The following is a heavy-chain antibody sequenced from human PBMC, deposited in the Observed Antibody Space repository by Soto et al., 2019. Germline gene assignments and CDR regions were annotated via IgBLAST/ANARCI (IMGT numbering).Heavy chain of an antibody. CDR1: GFTFSRFA. CDR3: AKGSDESRPYYFDL. CDR2: ITDSSGDT. J-gene: IGHJ4*02. Sequence: EAQLLESGGGSVQPGGSLRLSCAASGFTFSRFAMGWVRQDPAKGLEWFSGITDSSGDTYYADSVKGRFTISRDNSDSILYLQMNSLRAEDTAVYYCAKGSDESRPYYFDLWGQGILVTVSS. V-gene: IGHV3-23*01. D-gene: IGHD3-22*01.